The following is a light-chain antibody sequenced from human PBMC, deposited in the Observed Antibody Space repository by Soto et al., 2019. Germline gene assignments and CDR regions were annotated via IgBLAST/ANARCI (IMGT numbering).Light chain of an antibody. V-gene: IGLV2-18*02. CDR3: SSYTSSNNYV. J-gene: IGLJ1*01. Sequence: QSALTQPLSVSGSPGQSVTISCTGTSSDVGSYNRVSWYQQPLGTAPKLMIYEVSNRPSGVPDRFSGSKSGNTASLTISGLQAEDEADYYCSSYTSSNNYVFGTGTKVTVL. CDR1: SSDVGSYNR. CDR2: EVS.